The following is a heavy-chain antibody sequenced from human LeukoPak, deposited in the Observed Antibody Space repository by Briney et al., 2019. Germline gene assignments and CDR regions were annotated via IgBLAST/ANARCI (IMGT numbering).Heavy chain of an antibody. V-gene: IGHV4-39*07. CDR1: GDSISANRYY. Sequence: SETLSLTCNVSGDSISANRYYWGWIRQPPGKGLEWIGNIFYSGDTYYKSSLRSRVTISLDTSKNQFSLKLTSVTAADTAVYYCARGGYSSSWTFDYWGQGTLVTVSS. J-gene: IGHJ4*02. CDR2: IFYSGDT. D-gene: IGHD6-13*01. CDR3: ARGGYSSSWTFDY.